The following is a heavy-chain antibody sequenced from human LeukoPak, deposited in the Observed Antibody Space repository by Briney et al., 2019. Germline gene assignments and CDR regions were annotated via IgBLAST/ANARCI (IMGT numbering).Heavy chain of an antibody. Sequence: GASVKVSCKASGYTFTSYYMHWVRQAPGQGLEWMGIINPSGGSTRYAQKFQGRVTMTRDTSTSTVYMELSSLRSEDTAVYYCARNPVTTQYFDYWGQGTLVPGSS. CDR3: ARNPVTTQYFDY. CDR2: INPSGGST. CDR1: GYTFTSYY. J-gene: IGHJ4*02. D-gene: IGHD4-17*01. V-gene: IGHV1-46*01.